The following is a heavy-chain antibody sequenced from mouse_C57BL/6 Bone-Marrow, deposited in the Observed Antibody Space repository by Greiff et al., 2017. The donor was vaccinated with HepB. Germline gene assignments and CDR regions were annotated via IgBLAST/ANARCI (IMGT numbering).Heavy chain of an antibody. CDR1: GFSLTSYG. CDR3: AVHGSSYVGYAMDY. CDR2: IWSGGST. Sequence: VQRVESGPGLVQPSQSLSITCTVSGFSLTSYGVHWVRQSPGKGLEWLGVIWSGGSTDYNAAFISRLSISKDNSKSQVFFKMNSLQADDTAIYYCAVHGSSYVGYAMDYWGQGTSVTVSS. D-gene: IGHD1-1*01. J-gene: IGHJ4*01. V-gene: IGHV2-2*01.